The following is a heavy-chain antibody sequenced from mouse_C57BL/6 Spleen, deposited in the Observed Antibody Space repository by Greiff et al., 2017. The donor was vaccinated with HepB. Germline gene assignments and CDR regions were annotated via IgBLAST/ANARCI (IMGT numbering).Heavy chain of an antibody. V-gene: IGHV1-64*01. D-gene: IGHD2-2*01. CDR1: GYTFTSYW. CDR2: IHPNSGST. CDR3: ARAISIDGYDEDY. Sequence: QVQLQQPGAELVKPGASVKLSCKASGYTFTSYWMHWVKQRPGQGPEWIGMIHPNSGSTNYNEKFKSKATLTVDKSSSTAYMQLSSLTSEDSAVYYCARAISIDGYDEDYWGQGTTLTVSS. J-gene: IGHJ2*01.